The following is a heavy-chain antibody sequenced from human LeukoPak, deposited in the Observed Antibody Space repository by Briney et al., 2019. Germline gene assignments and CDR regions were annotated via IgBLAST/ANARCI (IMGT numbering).Heavy chain of an antibody. CDR1: GYTFTSYG. V-gene: IGHV1-2*02. CDR3: ARGSAEKDYDSSGFDH. D-gene: IGHD3-22*01. CDR2: INPNSGGT. J-gene: IGHJ4*02. Sequence: ASVKVSCKASGYTFTSYGISWVRQAPGQGLEWMGWINPNSGGTNNAQKFQGRVTMTRDTSISTAYMELSTLRSDDTAVYYCARGSAEKDYDSSGFDHWGQGTLVTVSS.